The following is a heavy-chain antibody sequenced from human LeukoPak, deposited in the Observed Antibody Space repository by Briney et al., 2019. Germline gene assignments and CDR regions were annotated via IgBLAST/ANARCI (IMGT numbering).Heavy chain of an antibody. CDR3: ASQSLSGSAWYFDL. J-gene: IGHJ2*01. CDR2: ITPFNGNT. V-gene: IGHV1-45*02. Sequence: SVKVSCKASGYTFTYRYLHWVRQAPGQALEWMGWITPFNGNTNYAQKFQDRVTITRDRSMSTAYMELSSLRSEDTAMYYCASQSLSGSAWYFDLWGRGTLVTVSS. CDR1: GYTFTYRY.